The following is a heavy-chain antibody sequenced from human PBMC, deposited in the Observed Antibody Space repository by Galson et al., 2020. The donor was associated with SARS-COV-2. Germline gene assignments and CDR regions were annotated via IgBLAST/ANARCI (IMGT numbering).Heavy chain of an antibody. CDR2: IYYSGST. Sequence: SETLSLTCTVSGGSISSSSYYWGWIRQPPGKGLEWIGSIYYSGSTYYNPSLKSRVTISVDTSKNQFSLKLSSVTAADTAVYYFVRGARGYSRSWFDYWGQGTLVTVSS. V-gene: IGHV4-39*07. CDR1: GGSISSSSYY. CDR3: VRGARGYSRSWFDY. J-gene: IGHJ5*01. D-gene: IGHD6-13*01.